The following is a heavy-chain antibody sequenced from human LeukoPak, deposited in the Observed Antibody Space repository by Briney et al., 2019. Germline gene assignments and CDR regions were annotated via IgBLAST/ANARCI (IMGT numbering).Heavy chain of an antibody. D-gene: IGHD4-23*01. CDR1: GLTFSSYA. Sequence: GGSLRLSCAASGLTFSSYAMHWVRQAPGKGLEWVAVISYDGSNKYYADSVKGRFTISRDNSKNTLYLQMNSLRAEDTAVYYCATLIGRGLYGGNSGYYYYYMDVWGKGTTVTVSS. J-gene: IGHJ6*03. V-gene: IGHV3-30*04. CDR2: ISYDGSNK. CDR3: ATLIGRGLYGGNSGYYYYYMDV.